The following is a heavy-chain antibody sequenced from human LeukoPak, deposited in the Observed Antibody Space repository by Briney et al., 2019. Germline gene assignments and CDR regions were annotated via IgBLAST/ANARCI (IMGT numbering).Heavy chain of an antibody. J-gene: IGHJ4*02. CDR2: ISGSGGST. CDR1: GFTFTSYA. CDR3: AKSGGQWLVRPSVDY. Sequence: GGSLRLSCAASGFTFTSYAMNWVRQAPGKGLEWVSAISGSGGSTYYAHSVKGRFTISRDNSKNTLYLQMNSLRAEDTAVYYCAKSGGQWLVRPSVDYWGQGTLVTVSS. D-gene: IGHD6-19*01. V-gene: IGHV3-23*01.